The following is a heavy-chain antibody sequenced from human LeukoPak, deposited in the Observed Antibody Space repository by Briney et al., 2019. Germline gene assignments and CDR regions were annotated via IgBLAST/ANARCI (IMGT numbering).Heavy chain of an antibody. V-gene: IGHV3-30-3*01. J-gene: IGHJ6*02. CDR3: ARDIQEMATILYGMDV. CDR1: GFTFSSYA. D-gene: IGHD5-24*01. CDR2: ISYDGSNK. Sequence: GRSLRLSCAASGFTFSSYAMHWVRQAPGKGLEWVAVISYDGSNKYYADSVKGRFTISRGNSKNTLYLQMNSLRAEDTAVYYCARDIQEMATILYGMDVWGQGTTVTVSS.